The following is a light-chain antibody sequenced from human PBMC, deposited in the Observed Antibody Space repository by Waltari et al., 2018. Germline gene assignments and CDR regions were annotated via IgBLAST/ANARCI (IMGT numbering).Light chain of an antibody. Sequence: QSALTQPASVSGSPGQSITISCTGTRSDVGFYNYVSWYQQPPGKAPKLIIYDVSERPSGVSDRFSGSKSGNTASLTISGLQAEDEADYYCNSYTGSSSWVFGGGTKLAVL. V-gene: IGLV2-14*01. CDR2: DVS. CDR1: RSDVGFYNY. J-gene: IGLJ3*02. CDR3: NSYTGSSSWV.